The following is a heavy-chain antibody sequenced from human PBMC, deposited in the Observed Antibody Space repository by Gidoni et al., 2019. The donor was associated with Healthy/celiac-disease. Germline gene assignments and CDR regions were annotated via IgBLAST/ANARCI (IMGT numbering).Heavy chain of an antibody. Sequence: EVQLLESGGGLVQPGGSLRLSCAASGFTFSSYAMRWVRQAPGKGLEWVAAISGSGGSTYYADSVKGRFTISRDNSKNTLYLQMNSLRAEDTAVYYCAKANSRGYSYGWGWYYFDYWGQGTLVTVSS. CDR1: GFTFSSYA. CDR2: ISGSGGST. D-gene: IGHD5-18*01. J-gene: IGHJ4*02. CDR3: AKANSRGYSYGWGWYYFDY. V-gene: IGHV3-23*01.